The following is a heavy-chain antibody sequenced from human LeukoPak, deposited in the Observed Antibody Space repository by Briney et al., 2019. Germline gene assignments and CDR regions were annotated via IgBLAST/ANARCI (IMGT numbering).Heavy chain of an antibody. CDR1: EFTFSSYA. J-gene: IGHJ4*02. D-gene: IGHD1-26*01. Sequence: GGSLRLSCAASEFTFSSYAMSWVRQAPGKGLEWVSAISGSGGSTYYADSVKGRFTISRDNSKNTLYLQMNSLRAEDTAVYYCAKDVRSVGARGNYFDYWGQGTLVTVSS. CDR3: AKDVRSVGARGNYFDY. V-gene: IGHV3-23*01. CDR2: ISGSGGST.